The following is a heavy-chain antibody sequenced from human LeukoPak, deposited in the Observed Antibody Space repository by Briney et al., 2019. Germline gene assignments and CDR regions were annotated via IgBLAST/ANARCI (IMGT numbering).Heavy chain of an antibody. D-gene: IGHD6-6*01. Sequence: SETLSLTCTVSGGSISSGSYYWSWIRQPAGKGLEWIGRIYTSGSTNYNPSLKSRVTISVDTSKNQFSLKLSSVTAADTAVYYCARAGGSSSPYYYYYMDVWGKGTTVTVSS. J-gene: IGHJ6*03. CDR3: ARAGGSSSPYYYYYMDV. CDR2: IYTSGST. CDR1: GGSISSGSYY. V-gene: IGHV4-61*02.